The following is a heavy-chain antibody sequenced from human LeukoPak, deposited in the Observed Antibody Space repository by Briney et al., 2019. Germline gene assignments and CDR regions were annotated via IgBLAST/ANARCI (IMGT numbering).Heavy chain of an antibody. D-gene: IGHD3-3*01. CDR1: GYTLTELS. Sequence: ASVKVSCKVSGYTLTELSMHWVRQAPGKGLEWMGGIDPEDGETIYAQKFQGRVTMTEDTSTDTAYMELSSLRSEDTAVYYCATVKYDFWSGYFAKYYYYMDVWGKGTTVTVSS. J-gene: IGHJ6*03. CDR3: ATVKYDFWSGYFAKYYYYMDV. V-gene: IGHV1-24*01. CDR2: IDPEDGET.